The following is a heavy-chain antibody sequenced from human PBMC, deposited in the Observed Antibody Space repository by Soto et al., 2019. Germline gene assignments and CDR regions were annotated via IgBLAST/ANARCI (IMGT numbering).Heavy chain of an antibody. CDR1: GFSFSTYG. D-gene: IGHD4-17*01. CDR2: IYFDGSNK. Sequence: QVQLVESGGGVVQPGRSLRLSCAASGFSFSTYGMHWVRQAPGKGLEWLALIYFDGSNKYYADSVKGPFTISRDNSKNTLYLQMSSLRAEDTAVYYCARVGGTVTSDYWGQGTLVTVSS. V-gene: IGHV3-33*01. J-gene: IGHJ4*02. CDR3: ARVGGTVTSDY.